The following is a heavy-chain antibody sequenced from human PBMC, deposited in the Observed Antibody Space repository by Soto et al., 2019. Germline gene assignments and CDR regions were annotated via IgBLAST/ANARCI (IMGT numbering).Heavy chain of an antibody. CDR3: ARAGDQTEIDY. V-gene: IGHV4-34*01. D-gene: IGHD4-17*01. CDR2: INHSGST. Sequence: PSETLSLTCAVYGGSFSGYYWSWIRQPPGKGLEWIGEINHSGSTNYNPSLKSRVTISVDTSKNQFSLKLSSVTAADTAVYYCARAGDQTEIDYWGQGTLVTVSS. J-gene: IGHJ4*02. CDR1: GGSFSGYY.